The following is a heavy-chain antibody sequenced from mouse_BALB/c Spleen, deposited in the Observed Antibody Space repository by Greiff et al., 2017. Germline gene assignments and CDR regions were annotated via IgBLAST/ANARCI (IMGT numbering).Heavy chain of an antibody. D-gene: IGHD2-14*01. V-gene: IGHV1-69*02. CDR2: IDPSDSET. J-gene: IGHJ4*01. Sequence: GQLQQPGAELVKPGAPVKLSCKASGYTFTSYWMNWVKQRPGRGLEWIGRIDPSDSETHYNQKFKDKATLTVDKSSSTAYIQLSSLTSEDSAVYYCARGVRQGYAMDYWGQGTSVTVSS. CDR1: GYTFTSYW. CDR3: ARGVRQGYAMDY.